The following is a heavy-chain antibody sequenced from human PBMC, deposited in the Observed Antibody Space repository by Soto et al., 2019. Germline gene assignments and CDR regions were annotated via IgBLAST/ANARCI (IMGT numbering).Heavy chain of an antibody. CDR3: VHPRSTVQIPPT. D-gene: IGHD4-17*01. Sequence: PWGSLRLSCSASGFTLSMFSMHWVRQAPGKGLEYVSGISSNGDSTYYADSVKGRFTISRDNSKNTLYLQMSSLRAVDTAVYYCVHPRSTVQIPPTWGQGTLVTASS. CDR1: GFTLSMFS. V-gene: IGHV3-64D*06. CDR2: ISSNGDST. J-gene: IGHJ5*02.